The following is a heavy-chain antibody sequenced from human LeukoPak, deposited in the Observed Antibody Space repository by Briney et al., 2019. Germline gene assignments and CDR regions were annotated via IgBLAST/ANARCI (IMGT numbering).Heavy chain of an antibody. D-gene: IGHD1-20*01. CDR2: IIPIFGTA. J-gene: IGHJ4*02. Sequence: SVKVSCKASGGTFSSHAISWVRQAPGQGLEWMGGIIPIFGTANYAQKFQGRVTITADESTSTAYMELSSLRSEDTAVYYCARDSDNWNYFDYWGQGTLVTVSS. V-gene: IGHV1-69*01. CDR1: GGTFSSHA. CDR3: ARDSDNWNYFDY.